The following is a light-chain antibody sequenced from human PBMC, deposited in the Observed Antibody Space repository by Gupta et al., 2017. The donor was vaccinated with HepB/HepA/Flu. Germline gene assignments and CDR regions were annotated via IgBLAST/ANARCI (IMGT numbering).Light chain of an antibody. Sequence: EIVLTQSPGTLSLSPGERATLSCRASQSVSSNYLAWYQQKPGQAPRLLIYGASNRATGIPDRFSGSGSGTDFTLTISRLEPEDFAVYYCQQYGSSPPYTFGPGTKLEIK. V-gene: IGKV3-20*01. CDR1: QSVSSNY. J-gene: IGKJ2*01. CDR2: GAS. CDR3: QQYGSSPPYT.